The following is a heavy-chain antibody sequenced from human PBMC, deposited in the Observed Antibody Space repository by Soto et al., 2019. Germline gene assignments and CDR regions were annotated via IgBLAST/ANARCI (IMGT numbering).Heavy chain of an antibody. CDR2: INGGNGAT. J-gene: IGHJ4*02. CDR1: GYSFTTQT. V-gene: IGHV1-3*01. CDR3: ARGPNCGGDCD. D-gene: IGHD2-21*02. Sequence: QVHLVQSGAEVKRPGASVKVSCKTSGYSFTTQTLNWVRQAPGQSLEWVGWINGGNGATKYSPKFQGRFYITRDASASTAFMELSSLRSEDTAVYYCARGPNCGGDCDWGQGTLVTVSS.